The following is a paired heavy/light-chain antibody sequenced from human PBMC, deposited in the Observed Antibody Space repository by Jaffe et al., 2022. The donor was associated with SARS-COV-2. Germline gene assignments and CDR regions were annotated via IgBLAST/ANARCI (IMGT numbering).Heavy chain of an antibody. D-gene: IGHD3-9*01. J-gene: IGHJ4*02. Sequence: QVQLQESGPGLVKPSETLSLTCTVSGGSISGYYWSWIRQPPGKGLEWIGYIHYSGSANYNPSLRGRVTISLDTSKNQFSLKLTSVTAADTAVYYCARVWRNDNFLTAFFDYWGQGTLVTVSS. CDR3: ARVWRNDNFLTAFFDY. CDR2: IHYSGSA. CDR1: GGSISGYY. V-gene: IGHV4-59*01.
Light chain of an antibody. CDR2: WAS. CDR1: QSVLYSSNNKNY. Sequence: DIVMTQSPDSLAVSLGERATINCKSSQSVLYSSNNKNYLAWYQQRPGQPPKLLIYWASTRGSGVPDRFSGSGSGTDFTLTISSLQAEDVAVYYCQQYYATSLTFGGGTKVEIK. CDR3: QQYYATSLT. J-gene: IGKJ4*01. V-gene: IGKV4-1*01.